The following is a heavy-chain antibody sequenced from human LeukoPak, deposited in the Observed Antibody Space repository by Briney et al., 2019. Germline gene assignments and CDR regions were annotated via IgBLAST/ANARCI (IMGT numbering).Heavy chain of an antibody. J-gene: IGHJ4*02. Sequence: SETLSLXCTVSGYSISSGYYWGWIRQPPGKGLEWIGYIYYSGSSNYNPSLKSRVTISVDTSKNQFSLKLSSVTAADTAVYYCASAYCGGDCYVDYWGQGTLVTVSS. V-gene: IGHV4-61*01. CDR3: ASAYCGGDCYVDY. D-gene: IGHD2-21*02. CDR1: GYSISSGYY. CDR2: IYYSGSS.